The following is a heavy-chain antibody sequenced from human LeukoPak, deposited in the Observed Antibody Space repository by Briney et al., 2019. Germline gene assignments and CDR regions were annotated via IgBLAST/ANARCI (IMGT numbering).Heavy chain of an antibody. D-gene: IGHD3-10*01. J-gene: IGHJ3*02. Sequence: GGSLRLSCTASGFTFGDYAMTWVRQAPGKGLEWVANINEDGSQKYYVDSVKGRFTISRDNAKNSLYLQMNSLRAEDTAVYYCARETVGGAFDIWGQGTMVTVSS. CDR2: INEDGSQK. CDR1: GFTFGDYA. CDR3: ARETVGGAFDI. V-gene: IGHV3-7*01.